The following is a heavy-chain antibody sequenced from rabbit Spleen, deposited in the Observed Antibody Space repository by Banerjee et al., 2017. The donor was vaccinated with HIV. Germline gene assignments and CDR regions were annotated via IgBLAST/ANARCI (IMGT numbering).Heavy chain of an antibody. CDR1: GFDFSSSYY. Sequence: QSLEESGGDLVKPGASLTLTCTASGFDFSSSYYMCWVRQAPGKGLEWIACISTGSSGSTYYASWAKGRFTISKTSSTTVTLQMTSLTAADTATYFCARGSAAMTMVITGYYLNLWGPGTLVTVS. D-gene: IGHD2-1*01. CDR2: ISTGSSGST. V-gene: IGHV1S40*01. CDR3: ARGSAAMTMVITGYYLNL. J-gene: IGHJ4*01.